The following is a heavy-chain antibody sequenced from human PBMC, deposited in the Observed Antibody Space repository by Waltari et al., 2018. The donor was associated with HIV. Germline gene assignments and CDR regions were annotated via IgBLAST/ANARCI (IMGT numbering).Heavy chain of an antibody. Sequence: QVQLQESGLGLMKPAETLSVTCTVYGDSISSEYWSWIRQPPGKGLEWIGYIYYSGGATYNTSRKSRVVRSVATSKEQVYLKATSVTAADTAVYYCARSLSSTYYSYFDLWCRGTLGTVSS. V-gene: IGHV4-59*03. CDR1: GDSISSEY. CDR3: ARSLSSTYYSYFDL. CDR2: IYYSGGA. D-gene: IGHD3-22*01. J-gene: IGHJ2*01.